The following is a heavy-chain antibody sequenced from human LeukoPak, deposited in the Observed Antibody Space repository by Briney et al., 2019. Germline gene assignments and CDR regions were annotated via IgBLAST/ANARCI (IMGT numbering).Heavy chain of an antibody. D-gene: IGHD3-3*01. CDR2: INTDGSGT. CDR1: GFTFSSYW. CDR3: ASTRYYYYMDV. V-gene: IGHV3-74*01. Sequence: GGSLRLSCAASGFTFSSYWMHWVRQAPGKGLVWVPRINTDGSGTSYADSVKGRFTISRDNAKNTLYLQMNSLRAEDTAVYYCASTRYYYYMDVWGKGTTVTVSS. J-gene: IGHJ6*03.